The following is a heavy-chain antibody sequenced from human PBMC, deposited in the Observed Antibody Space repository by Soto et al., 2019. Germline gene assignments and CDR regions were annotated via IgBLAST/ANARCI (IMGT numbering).Heavy chain of an antibody. D-gene: IGHD3-9*01. CDR1: GGSISSYY. V-gene: IGHV4-4*07. Sequence: QVQLQESGPGLVKPSETLSLTCTVSGGSISSYYWSWIRQPAGKGLEWIGRIYTSGSTNYNPSLKSRVTMSVDTCKNQFSLKLSSVTAADTAVYYCARDRDDILTCYYSYYFDYWGLGTLVTVSS. CDR3: ARDRDDILTCYYSYYFDY. J-gene: IGHJ4*02. CDR2: IYTSGST.